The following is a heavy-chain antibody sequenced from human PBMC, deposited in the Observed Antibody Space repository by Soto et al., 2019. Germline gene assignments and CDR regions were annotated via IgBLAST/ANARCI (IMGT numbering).Heavy chain of an antibody. Sequence: ASVKVSCKASGYTFTSYYMHWVRQAPGQGLEWMGIINPSGGSTSYAQKFQGRVTMTTDTSTSTAYMELRSLRSDDTAVYYCARDRGGDGMDVWGQGTTVTVSS. CDR3: ARDRGGDGMDV. D-gene: IGHD3-16*01. V-gene: IGHV1-46*01. CDR1: GYTFTSYY. CDR2: INPSGGST. J-gene: IGHJ6*02.